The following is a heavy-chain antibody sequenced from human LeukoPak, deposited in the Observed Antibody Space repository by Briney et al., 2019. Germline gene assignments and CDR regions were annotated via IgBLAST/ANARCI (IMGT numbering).Heavy chain of an antibody. Sequence: PSETLSLTCTVSGGSISSYYWSWIRQPPGKGLEWIGYIYYSGSTNYNPSLKSRVTISVDTSKNQFSLRLSFVTAADTAVYYCARDRRYYDSSGLEAAFDIWGQGTMVTVSS. J-gene: IGHJ3*02. CDR3: ARDRRYYDSSGLEAAFDI. CDR1: GGSISSYY. CDR2: IYYSGST. V-gene: IGHV4-59*12. D-gene: IGHD3-22*01.